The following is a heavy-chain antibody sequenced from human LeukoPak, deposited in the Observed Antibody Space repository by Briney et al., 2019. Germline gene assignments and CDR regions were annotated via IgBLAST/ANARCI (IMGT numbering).Heavy chain of an antibody. CDR3: ARKSGGPFAY. CDR1: GDSVSSNSVA. CDR2: TYYRSKWYN. D-gene: IGHD3-16*01. Sequence: SQTLSLTCAITGDSVSSNSVAWNWIRQSPSRGLEWLGRTYYRSKWYNDYEVSVKSRITSNPDSSKNQFSLQLTSVTPEDTAVYYCARKSGGPFAYWGQGTLVTVSS. V-gene: IGHV6-1*01. J-gene: IGHJ4*02.